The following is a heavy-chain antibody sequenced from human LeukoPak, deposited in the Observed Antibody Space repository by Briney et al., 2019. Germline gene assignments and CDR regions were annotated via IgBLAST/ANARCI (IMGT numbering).Heavy chain of an antibody. D-gene: IGHD2-2*02. J-gene: IGHJ1*01. CDR3: ASLYCSSTSCYTPEYFQH. Sequence: SETLSLTCTVSGGSISSGDYYWSWIRQPPGKGLEWIGYIYYSGSTNYNPSLKSRVTISVDTSKNQFSLKLSSVTAADTAVYYCASLYCSSTSCYTPEYFQHWGQGTLVTVSS. CDR1: GGSISSGDYY. V-gene: IGHV4-61*08. CDR2: IYYSGST.